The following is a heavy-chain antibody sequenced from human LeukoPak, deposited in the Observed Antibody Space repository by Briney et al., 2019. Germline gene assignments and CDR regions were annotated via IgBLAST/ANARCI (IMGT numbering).Heavy chain of an antibody. CDR1: GGSISSGNYY. CDR2: IFDRGST. CDR3: ARGLYGFDAFDI. V-gene: IGHV4-30-4*01. D-gene: IGHD3-10*01. J-gene: IGHJ3*02. Sequence: PSETLSLTCTVSGGSISSGNYYWSWIRQPPGKGLEWIGYIFDRGSTFYTPSLKSRVTISADTSKNQFSLKLSSVTAADTAVYYCARGLYGFDAFDIWGQGTMVTVSS.